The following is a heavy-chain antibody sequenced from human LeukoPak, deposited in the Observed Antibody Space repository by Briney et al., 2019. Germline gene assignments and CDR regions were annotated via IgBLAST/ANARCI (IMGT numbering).Heavy chain of an antibody. Sequence: GGSLRLSCAASGFTFDDYGMSWVRQAPGKGLEWVSGINWNGSSTGYADSVKGRLTISRDNAKNSLYLQMNSLRAEDTALYYCASLGYCSGGSCYARRDYWGQGTLVTVSS. J-gene: IGHJ4*02. CDR3: ASLGYCSGGSCYARRDY. V-gene: IGHV3-20*04. CDR1: GFTFDDYG. CDR2: INWNGSST. D-gene: IGHD2-15*01.